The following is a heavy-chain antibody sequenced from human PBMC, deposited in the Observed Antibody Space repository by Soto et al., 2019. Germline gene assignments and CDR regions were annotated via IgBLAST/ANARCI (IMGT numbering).Heavy chain of an antibody. CDR1: GFTFITSW. Sequence: VQLVESGGGLVQPGGSLRLSCLASGFTFITSWMTWARQAPGKGLEWVANMKGDGSKENYVDSVKGRFTISRDNAKNSLFLQMNSLRDEDTALYYCARDLNYGVSTVYYDVFDTWGQGTMVTVSP. J-gene: IGHJ3*02. CDR2: MKGDGSKE. D-gene: IGHD4-17*01. V-gene: IGHV3-7*01. CDR3: ARDLNYGVSTVYYDVFDT.